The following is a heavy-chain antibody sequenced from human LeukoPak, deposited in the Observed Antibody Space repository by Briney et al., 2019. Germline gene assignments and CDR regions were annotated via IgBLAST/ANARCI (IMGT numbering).Heavy chain of an antibody. CDR1: GYSITSGYY. V-gene: IGHV4-38-2*02. J-gene: IGHJ4*02. D-gene: IGHD3-22*01. CDR2: VDHSGST. Sequence: SETLSLTCTVSGYSITSGYYWGWIRQSPGKGLEWIGNVDHSGSTFYNASLKSRVTISVDTSKNQFSLKLSSVTAADTAVYYCARHEWRDYYDSRYDYWGQGTLVTVSS. CDR3: ARHEWRDYYDSRYDY.